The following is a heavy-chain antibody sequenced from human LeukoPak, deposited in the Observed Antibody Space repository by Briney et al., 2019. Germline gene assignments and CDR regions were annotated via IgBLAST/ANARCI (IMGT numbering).Heavy chain of an antibody. V-gene: IGHV3-74*01. J-gene: IGHJ3*02. D-gene: IGHD1-1*01. CDR2: IDGDGSDT. CDR1: GFTFSNYW. CDR3: ARDGFNDTSGDNDGFDM. Sequence: QPGESLRLSCAASGFTFSNYWMHWVRQAPGKGLVWVARIDGDGSDTNYADSVKGRFTISRDNARNTVYLQMNSLRADDTAVYYCARDGFNDTSGDNDGFDMWGQGTMVTVST.